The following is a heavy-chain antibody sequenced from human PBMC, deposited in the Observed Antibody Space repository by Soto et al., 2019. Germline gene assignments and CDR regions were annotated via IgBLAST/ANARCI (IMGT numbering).Heavy chain of an antibody. CDR2: IYTSGST. J-gene: IGHJ5*02. CDR1: GGSISSYC. V-gene: IGHV4-4*07. Sequence: ASETLSLTCTVSGGSISSYCWSWIRQPAGKGLEWIGRIYTSGSTNYNPSLKSRVTMSVDTSKNQFSLKLSSVTAADTAVYYCARFDYYDSSGYYGWFDPWGQGTLVTVSS. D-gene: IGHD3-22*01. CDR3: ARFDYYDSSGYYGWFDP.